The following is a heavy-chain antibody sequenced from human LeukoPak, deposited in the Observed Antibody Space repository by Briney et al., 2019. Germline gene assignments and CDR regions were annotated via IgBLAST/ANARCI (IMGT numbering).Heavy chain of an antibody. CDR2: ISGSNSYI. V-gene: IGHV3-21*01. D-gene: IGHD3-10*01. CDR3: ARDCPYYYGSGSYYPFDY. Sequence: GGSLRLSCAASGFTFNSYSMNWVRQAPGKGLEWVSSISGSNSYIYYADSMKGRFTISRDNAKNSLYLQMNSLRAEDTAVYYCARDCPYYYGSGSYYPFDYWGQGTLVTVSS. CDR1: GFTFNSYS. J-gene: IGHJ4*02.